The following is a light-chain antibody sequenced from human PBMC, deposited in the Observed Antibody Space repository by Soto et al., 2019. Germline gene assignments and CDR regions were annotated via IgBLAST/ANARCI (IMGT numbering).Light chain of an antibody. CDR2: GAS. CDR3: QQYNSWPPIT. J-gene: IGKJ5*01. Sequence: DIVLTQSPVALSVSPGDRATLSCRASQSVRTKLAWYQQKAGQAPRLLIYGASTRATGVPDRFSGSGSGTEFTLTISSLQSEDFAVYYCQQYNSWPPITFGQGTRLEIK. CDR1: QSVRTK. V-gene: IGKV3-15*01.